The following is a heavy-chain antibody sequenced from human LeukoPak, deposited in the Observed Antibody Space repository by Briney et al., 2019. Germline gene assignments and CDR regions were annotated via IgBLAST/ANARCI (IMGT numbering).Heavy chain of an antibody. D-gene: IGHD3-22*01. CDR1: GGSISSSSYY. CDR3: ARHGRVGTMIVVPSSRYYLDY. Sequence: SETLSLTCTVSGGSISSSSYYWGWIRQPPGKGLEWIGSIYYSGSTYYNPSLKSRVTISVDTSKNQFSLKLSSVTAADTAVYYCARHGRVGTMIVVPSSRYYLDYWGQGTLVTVSS. CDR2: IYYSGST. J-gene: IGHJ4*02. V-gene: IGHV4-39*01.